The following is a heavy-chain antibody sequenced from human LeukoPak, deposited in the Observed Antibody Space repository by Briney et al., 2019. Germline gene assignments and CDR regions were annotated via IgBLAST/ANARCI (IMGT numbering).Heavy chain of an antibody. Sequence: SETLSLTCTVSGGSISSYYWSWIRQPPGKGLEWIGYIYYSGSTNYNPSLKSRVTISVDTSKNQFSLKLSSVTAADTAVYYCARVSRDGIDYWGQGTLVTVSS. V-gene: IGHV4-59*01. J-gene: IGHJ4*02. CDR1: GGSISSYY. D-gene: IGHD5-24*01. CDR3: ARVSRDGIDY. CDR2: IYYSGST.